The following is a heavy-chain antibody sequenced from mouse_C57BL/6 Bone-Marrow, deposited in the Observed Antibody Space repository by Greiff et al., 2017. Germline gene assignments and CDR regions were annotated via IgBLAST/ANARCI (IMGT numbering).Heavy chain of an antibody. V-gene: IGHV1-9*01. CDR3: ARMDY. J-gene: IGHJ4*01. CDR1: GFTFTGYW. CDR2: ILPGGGST. Sequence: QVQLQQSGAELMKPGASVKLSCKATGFTFTGYWIEWVKPRPGHGLEWIGEILPGGGSTNYNAKFKGKATFTADTSSNTAYMQLSSLPTEDAAICYCARMDYWGKGTSVTVSS.